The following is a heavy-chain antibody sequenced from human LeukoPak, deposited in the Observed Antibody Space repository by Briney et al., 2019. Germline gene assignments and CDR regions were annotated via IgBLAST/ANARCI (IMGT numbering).Heavy chain of an antibody. Sequence: GGSLRLSCTASGFTFVNYAMSWVRQAPGKGLEWVSAISGGGGTTYYADSVKGRFTISRDSSKNTLYLQMNSLRAEDTAVYYCAKVTYGSGTYGAFDYWGQGTLVTVSS. V-gene: IGHV3-23*01. CDR3: AKVTYGSGTYGAFDY. CDR1: GFTFVNYA. J-gene: IGHJ4*02. D-gene: IGHD3-10*01. CDR2: ISGGGGTT.